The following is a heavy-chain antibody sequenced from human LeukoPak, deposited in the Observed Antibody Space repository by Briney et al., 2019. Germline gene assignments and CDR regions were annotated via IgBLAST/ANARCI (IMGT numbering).Heavy chain of an antibody. Sequence: PGGSLRLSCAASGFTFSSYGMHWVRQAPGKGLEWVAFIRYDGSNKYYADSVKGRFTISGDNSKNTLYLQMNSLRAEDTAVYYCAKRGYSSSWYFSDYWGQGTLVTVSS. CDR3: AKRGYSSSWYFSDY. CDR2: IRYDGSNK. V-gene: IGHV3-30*02. CDR1: GFTFSSYG. D-gene: IGHD6-13*01. J-gene: IGHJ4*02.